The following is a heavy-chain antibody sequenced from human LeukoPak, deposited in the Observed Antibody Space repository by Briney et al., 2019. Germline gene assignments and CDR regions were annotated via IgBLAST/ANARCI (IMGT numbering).Heavy chain of an antibody. CDR3: ARDVGDDFWSGYYTGPFMDV. D-gene: IGHD3-3*01. Sequence: KASETLSLTCTVSGGSISSYYWSWIRQPPGKGLEWIGYIYYSGSTNYNPSLKSRVTISVDTSKNQFSLKLSSVTAADTAVYYCARDVGDDFWSGYYTGPFMDVWGQGTTVTVSS. CDR2: IYYSGST. CDR1: GGSISSYY. V-gene: IGHV4-59*01. J-gene: IGHJ6*02.